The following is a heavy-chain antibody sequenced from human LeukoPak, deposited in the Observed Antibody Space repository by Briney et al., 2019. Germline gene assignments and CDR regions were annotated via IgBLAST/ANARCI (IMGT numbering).Heavy chain of an antibody. CDR3: VSSEFLDY. CDR2: ISGSGGST. Sequence: GGSLRLSCAASGFPFSSYAMTWVRQAPGKGLEWVSAISGSGGSTYYADSVRGRFTISRDNSKNTPYLQMSSLRAEDTAVYYCVSSEFLDYWGQGTLVTVSS. V-gene: IGHV3-23*01. J-gene: IGHJ4*02. D-gene: IGHD3-10*01. CDR1: GFPFSSYA.